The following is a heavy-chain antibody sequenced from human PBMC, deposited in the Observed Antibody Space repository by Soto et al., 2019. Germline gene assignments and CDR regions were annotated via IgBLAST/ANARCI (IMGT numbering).Heavy chain of an antibody. CDR2: IDPSDSYT. Sequence: GESLKISCKGSGYSFTSYWISWVRQMPGKGLEWMGRIDPSDSYTNYSPSFQGHVTISADKSISTAYLQWSSLKASDTAMYYCARSHSSGWYTYYYYGMDVWGQGTTVTVSS. D-gene: IGHD6-19*01. V-gene: IGHV5-10-1*01. CDR3: ARSHSSGWYTYYYYGMDV. J-gene: IGHJ6*02. CDR1: GYSFTSYW.